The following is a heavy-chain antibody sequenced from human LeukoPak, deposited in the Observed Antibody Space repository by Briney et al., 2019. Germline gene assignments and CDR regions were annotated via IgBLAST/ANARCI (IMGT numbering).Heavy chain of an antibody. V-gene: IGHV3-21*01. D-gene: IGHD4-23*01. CDR3: ARARSYVGFDY. Sequence: PGGSLRLSCAASGFTFNSYWMNWVRRAPGKGLEWVSSISTSSNIYYEDSVKGRFTVSRDNAKNSVYLQTNSLRAEDTAVYYCARARSYVGFDYWGQGTLVTVSS. CDR2: ISTSSNI. CDR1: GFTFNSYW. J-gene: IGHJ4*02.